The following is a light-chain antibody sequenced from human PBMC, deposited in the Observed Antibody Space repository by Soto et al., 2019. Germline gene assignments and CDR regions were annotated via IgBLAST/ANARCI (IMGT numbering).Light chain of an antibody. CDR2: DAS. J-gene: IGKJ4*01. V-gene: IGKV1-33*01. CDR1: NDVSRN. Sequence: DIQMTQSPSSLSASVGDRVTIACQSSNDVSRNLNWFQQKPGEAPKLLIYDASNLERGVPSRFSGSGSGTDFTLTISSLQPEDVATYYCQQYNSMLSFGGGTEVEMK. CDR3: QQYNSMLS.